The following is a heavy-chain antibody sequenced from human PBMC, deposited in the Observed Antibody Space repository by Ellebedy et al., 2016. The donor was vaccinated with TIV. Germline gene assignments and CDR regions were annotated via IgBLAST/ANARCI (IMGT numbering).Heavy chain of an antibody. Sequence: GESLKIPCAASGFTLSSFDMNWVRQAPGKGLEWVSYISSSGSVMYYADSVKGRFTISRDNAKNSLYLQMNSLRAEDTAVYYCAAHLRESHYHGLDVWGPGTTVTVSS. CDR3: AAHLRESHYHGLDV. J-gene: IGHJ6*02. CDR1: GFTLSSFD. CDR2: ISSSGSVM. V-gene: IGHV3-48*03. D-gene: IGHD1-26*01.